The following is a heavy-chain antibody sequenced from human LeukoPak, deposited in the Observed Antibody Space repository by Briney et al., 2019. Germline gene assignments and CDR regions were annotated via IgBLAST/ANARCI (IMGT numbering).Heavy chain of an antibody. CDR2: FDPEDGET. J-gene: IGHJ6*03. Sequence: ASVKVSCKVSGYTLTELSMHWVRQAPGKGLEWMGGFDPEDGETIYAQKFQGRVTMTEDTSTDTAYMELSSLRSEDTAVYYCATLPWGKVSGSYYAGYYYYMDVWGKGTTVTVSS. CDR3: ATLPWGKVSGSYYAGYYYYMDV. D-gene: IGHD1-26*01. CDR1: GYTLTELS. V-gene: IGHV1-24*01.